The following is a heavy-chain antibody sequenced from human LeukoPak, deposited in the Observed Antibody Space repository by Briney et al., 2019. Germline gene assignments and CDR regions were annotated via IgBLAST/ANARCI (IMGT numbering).Heavy chain of an antibody. V-gene: IGHV4-34*01. D-gene: IGHD4-23*01. J-gene: IGHJ4*02. CDR3: ASSDYGGNSGADY. CDR2: INYSGST. Sequence: SETLSLTCAVYGGSFSGYYWSWIRQPPGKGLEWIGEINYSGSTNYNPSLKSRVTISVDTSKNQFSLKLSSVTAADTAVYYCASSDYGGNSGADYWGQGTLVTVSS. CDR1: GGSFSGYY.